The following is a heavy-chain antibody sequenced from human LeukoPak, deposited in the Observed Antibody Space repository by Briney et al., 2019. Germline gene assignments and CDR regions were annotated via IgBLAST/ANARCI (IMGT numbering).Heavy chain of an antibody. V-gene: IGHV4-59*08. CDR2: IYYSGST. D-gene: IGHD6-19*01. J-gene: IGHJ5*02. CDR3: ARTAVAGTFNWFDP. CDR1: GGSISSYY. Sequence: SETLPLTCTVSGGSISSYYWSWIRQPPGKGLEWIGYIYYSGSTNYNPSLKSRVTISVDTSKNQFSLKLSSVTAADTAVYYCARTAVAGTFNWFDPWGQGTLVTVSS.